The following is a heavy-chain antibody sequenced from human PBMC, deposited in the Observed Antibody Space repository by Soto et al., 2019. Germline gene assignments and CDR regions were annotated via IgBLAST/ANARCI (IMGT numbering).Heavy chain of an antibody. V-gene: IGHV4-34*01. CDR1: GGSFSGYY. D-gene: IGHD3-10*01. Sequence: QVQLQQWGAGLLKPSETLSLTCAVYGGSFSGYYWSWIRQPPVKGLEWIGEINHSGSTNYNPSLKSRVTISVDTSKNQFSLKLSSVTAADTAVYYCASRYGSGTDYWGQGTLVTVSS. CDR3: ASRYGSGTDY. CDR2: INHSGST. J-gene: IGHJ4*02.